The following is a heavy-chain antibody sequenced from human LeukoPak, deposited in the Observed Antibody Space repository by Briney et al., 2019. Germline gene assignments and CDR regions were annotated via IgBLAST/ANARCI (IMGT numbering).Heavy chain of an antibody. Sequence: KPSETLSLTCTVSGGSISSYYWSWIRQPPGKGLEWIGYIYYSGSTNYNPSLKSRVTISVDTSKNQFSLKLSSVTAADTAVYYCARRIAAAPGFWFDPWGQGTLVTVSS. CDR3: ARRIAAAPGFWFDP. V-gene: IGHV4-59*08. D-gene: IGHD6-13*01. CDR1: GGSISSYY. J-gene: IGHJ5*02. CDR2: IYYSGST.